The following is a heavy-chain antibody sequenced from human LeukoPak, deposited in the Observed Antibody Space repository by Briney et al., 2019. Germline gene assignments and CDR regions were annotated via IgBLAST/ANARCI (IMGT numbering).Heavy chain of an antibody. CDR3: ARGLGRYCSSTSCLSAFDP. CDR1: GGFISSGGYY. Sequence: SQTLSLTCTVSGGFISSGGYYWSWIRQHPGKGLEWIGYIYYSGSTYYNPSLKSRVTISVDTSKNQFSLKLSSVTAADTAVYYCARGLGRYCSSTSCLSAFDPWGQGTLVTVSS. D-gene: IGHD2-2*01. V-gene: IGHV4-31*03. J-gene: IGHJ5*02. CDR2: IYYSGST.